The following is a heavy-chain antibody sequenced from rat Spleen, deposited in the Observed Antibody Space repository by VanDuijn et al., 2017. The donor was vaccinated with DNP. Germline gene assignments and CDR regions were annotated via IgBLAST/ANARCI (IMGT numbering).Heavy chain of an antibody. CDR3: ATDASQGP. CDR1: GFTFSNYD. Sequence: EVQLVESGGGLVQPGRSMNLACAASGFTFSNYDMAWVRQAPEKGLEWVATITYEGSNTYYRDSVKGRFTISRENAKSTLYLQMDSLTSEDTATYYCATDASQGPWGQGGMVTVSS. V-gene: IGHV5-7*01. J-gene: IGHJ2*01. D-gene: IGHD1-11*01. CDR2: ITYEGSNT.